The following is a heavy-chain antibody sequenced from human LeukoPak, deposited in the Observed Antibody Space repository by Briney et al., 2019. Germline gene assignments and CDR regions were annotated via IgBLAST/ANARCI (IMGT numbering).Heavy chain of an antibody. CDR2: IRSKANSYAT. Sequence: PGGSLRLSCAASGFTFSGSAMHWVRQASGKELEWVGRIRSKANSYATAYAASVKGRFTISRDDSKNTAYLQMNSLKTEDTAVYYCTRLGSSGWYNWFDPWGQGTLVTVSS. CDR1: GFTFSGSA. J-gene: IGHJ5*02. V-gene: IGHV3-73*01. D-gene: IGHD6-19*01. CDR3: TRLGSSGWYNWFDP.